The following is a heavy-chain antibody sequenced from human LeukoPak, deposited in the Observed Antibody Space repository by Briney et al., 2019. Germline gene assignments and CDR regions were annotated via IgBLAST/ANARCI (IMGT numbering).Heavy chain of an antibody. CDR3: ARGISYGDYDAIDY. J-gene: IGHJ4*02. CDR1: GFTFSSYS. V-gene: IGHV3-21*01. CDR2: ISSSSSYI. D-gene: IGHD4-17*01. Sequence: GGSLRLSCAASGFTFSSYSMNWVRQAPGKGLEWVSSISSSSSYIYYADSVKGRFTISRDNAKNSLYLQMNSLRAEGTAVYYCARGISYGDYDAIDYWGQGTLVTVSS.